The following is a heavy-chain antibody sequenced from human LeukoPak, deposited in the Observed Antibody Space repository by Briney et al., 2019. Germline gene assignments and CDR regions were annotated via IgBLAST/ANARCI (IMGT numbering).Heavy chain of an antibody. J-gene: IGHJ5*02. V-gene: IGHV4-59*01. CDR3: ARLWTTMTYNRFDP. CDR2: IYYSGST. D-gene: IGHD4-17*01. CDR1: GGSISSYY. Sequence: SETLSLTCTVSGGSISSYYWSWIRQPPGKGLEWIGYIYYSGSTNYNPSLKSRVTISADTSKNQFSLKLSSVTAADTAVYYCARLWTTMTYNRFDPWGQGTLVTVSS.